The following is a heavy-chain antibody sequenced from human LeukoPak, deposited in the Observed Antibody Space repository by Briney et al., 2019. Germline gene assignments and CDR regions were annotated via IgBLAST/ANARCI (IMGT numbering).Heavy chain of an antibody. Sequence: PGGSLRLSCAASGFTFSDYYMTWLRQAPGKGLEWVSYISSTGNTIYYADSVKGRFTISRDNSKNTLYLQMNSLRAEDTAVYYCANSGYCSSTSCYASNWFDPWGQGTLVTVSS. J-gene: IGHJ5*02. CDR3: ANSGYCSSTSCYASNWFDP. V-gene: IGHV3-11*01. D-gene: IGHD2-2*01. CDR2: ISSTGNTI. CDR1: GFTFSDYY.